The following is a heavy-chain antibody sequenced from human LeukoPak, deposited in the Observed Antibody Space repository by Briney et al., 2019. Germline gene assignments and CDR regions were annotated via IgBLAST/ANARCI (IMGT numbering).Heavy chain of an antibody. V-gene: IGHV4-34*01. CDR1: GGSFSGYY. CDR2: INHSGST. D-gene: IGHD6-13*01. CDR3: ARGWGIAAAGGDY. J-gene: IGHJ4*02. Sequence: SETLSLTCAVWGGSFSGYYWSWIRQPPGKGLELIGEINHSGSTNYNPSLKSRVTISVDTSKNQFSLKLSSVTAADTAVYYCARGWGIAAAGGDYWGQGTLVTVSS.